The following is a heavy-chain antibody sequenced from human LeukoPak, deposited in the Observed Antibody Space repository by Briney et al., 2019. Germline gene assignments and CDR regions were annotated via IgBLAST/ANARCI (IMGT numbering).Heavy chain of an antibody. CDR1: GFTFSGYG. V-gene: IGHV3-23*01. D-gene: IGHD2/OR15-2a*01. CDR3: AKQRGIYMYRPFED. CDR2: LSESGVTT. Sequence: GGSLRLSCAGSGFTFSGYGMVWVRQAPGKGLEWVSGLSESGVTTYYADSVKGRFTISRDNGKNTLYLQMNSLRAEDTAIYYCAKQRGIYMYRPFEDWRQGTLVTVSS. J-gene: IGHJ4*02.